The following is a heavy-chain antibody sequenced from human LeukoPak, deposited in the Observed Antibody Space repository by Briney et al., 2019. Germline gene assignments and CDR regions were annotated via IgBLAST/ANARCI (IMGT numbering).Heavy chain of an antibody. D-gene: IGHD2-2*01. CDR1: GFTFSSYG. CDR2: ISYDGSNK. CDR3: AKTIRPFVICSSTSCYAYDY. V-gene: IGHV3-30*18. Sequence: GRSLRLSCAASGFTFSSYGMHWVRQAPGKGLEGVAVISYDGSNKYYADSVKGRFTISRDNSKNTPYLQMNSLRAEDTAVYYCAKTIRPFVICSSTSCYAYDYWGQGTLVTVSS. J-gene: IGHJ4*02.